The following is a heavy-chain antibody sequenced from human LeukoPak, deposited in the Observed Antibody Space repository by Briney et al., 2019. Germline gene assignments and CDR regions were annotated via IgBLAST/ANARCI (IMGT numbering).Heavy chain of an antibody. CDR2: IYTSGGT. CDR1: GGSISSYY. Sequence: SETLSLTCTVSGGSISSYYWNWIRQPPGKGLEWIGYIYTSGGTNYNPSLKGRVAILVDTAKNQVSLKLSSVTAADTAVYYCAKIYKTFYMDVWGKGTTVTVSS. CDR3: AKIYKTFYMDV. D-gene: IGHD5-24*01. V-gene: IGHV4-4*09. J-gene: IGHJ6*03.